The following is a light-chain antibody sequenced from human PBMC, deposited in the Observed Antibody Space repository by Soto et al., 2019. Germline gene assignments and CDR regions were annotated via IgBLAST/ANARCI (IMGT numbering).Light chain of an antibody. CDR3: QVWDSSSDHNWV. V-gene: IGLV3-21*02. J-gene: IGLJ3*02. CDR1: NSGSKS. CDR2: DDS. Sequence: SYELTQPPSGAGAPGQTARITCGGNNSGSKSVHWYQQKPGQAPVLVVYDDSDRPSGIPERFSGSNSGNTATLTISRVEAGDEADYYCQVWDSSSDHNWVFGGGTKLTVL.